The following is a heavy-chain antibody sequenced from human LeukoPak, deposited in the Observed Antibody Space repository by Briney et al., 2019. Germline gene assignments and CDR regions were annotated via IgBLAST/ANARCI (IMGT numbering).Heavy chain of an antibody. Sequence: SETLSLTCAVLGGSPSSYSWSWIRQPPGKGLEWIGEINHSGTNYSPSLKSRVTMSVDTSKKQFSLKLTSVTAADTAVYYCARAADFVGVLAATGGFDPWGQGTLVTVSS. CDR3: ARAADFVGVLAATGGFDP. CDR2: INHSGT. CDR1: GGSPSSYS. J-gene: IGHJ5*02. V-gene: IGHV4-34*01. D-gene: IGHD2-2*01.